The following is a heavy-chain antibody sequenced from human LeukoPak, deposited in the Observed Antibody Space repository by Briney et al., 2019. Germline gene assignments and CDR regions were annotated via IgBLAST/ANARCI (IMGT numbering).Heavy chain of an antibody. J-gene: IGHJ3*02. V-gene: IGHV3-21*01. Sequence: PGGSLRLSCAASGFTFSSYAMSWVRQAPGKGLEWVSSISSSSSYIYYADSVKGRFTISRDNAKNSLYLQMNSLRAEDTAVYYCARKWCQEWIQLCRDAFDIWGQGTMVTVS. D-gene: IGHD5-18*01. CDR3: ARKWCQEWIQLCRDAFDI. CDR2: ISSSSSYI. CDR1: GFTFSSYA.